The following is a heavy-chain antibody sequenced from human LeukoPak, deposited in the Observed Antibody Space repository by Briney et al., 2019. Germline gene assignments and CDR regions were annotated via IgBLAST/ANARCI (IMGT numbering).Heavy chain of an antibody. CDR1: GGTFSSYA. CDR3: ARESVVPAAESYNWFDP. V-gene: IGHV1-69*13. J-gene: IGHJ5*02. D-gene: IGHD2-2*01. CDR2: IIPIFGTA. Sequence: ASVKVSCKASGGTFSSYAISWVRQAPGQGLEWMGGIIPIFGTANYVQKFQGRVTITADESTSTAYMELSSLRSEDTAVYYCARESVVPAAESYNWFDPWGQGTLVTVSS.